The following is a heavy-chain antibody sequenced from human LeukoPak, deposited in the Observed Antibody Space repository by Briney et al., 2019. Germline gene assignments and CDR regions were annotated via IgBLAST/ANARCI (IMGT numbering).Heavy chain of an antibody. J-gene: IGHJ5*02. Sequence: PGGSLRLSWAASGFTLDDYGMSWFPQAPGKGREWVYGINWNGGSTGYADSVKGRFTISRDNAKNSLYLQMNSLRAEDTALYYCARVATNWFDPWGQGTLVTVSS. CDR2: INWNGGST. CDR1: GFTLDDYG. CDR3: ARVATNWFDP. V-gene: IGHV3-20*04.